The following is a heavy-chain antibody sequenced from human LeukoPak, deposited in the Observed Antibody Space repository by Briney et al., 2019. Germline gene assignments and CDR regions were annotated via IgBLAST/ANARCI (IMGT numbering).Heavy chain of an antibody. CDR3: ARHRYVGRLSPFDY. J-gene: IGHJ4*02. V-gene: IGHV4-59*08. Sequence: PAETLSLTCTVSGGSINSYYWRCLPQPPGEGLEWIGSIYYSGSTSYNPSLESLLTMSVDTSKNQFSLKLSSVSAAHTALLLRARHRYVGRLSPFDYWGQGTLVTVSS. CDR2: IYYSGST. CDR1: GGSINSYY. D-gene: IGHD3-9*01.